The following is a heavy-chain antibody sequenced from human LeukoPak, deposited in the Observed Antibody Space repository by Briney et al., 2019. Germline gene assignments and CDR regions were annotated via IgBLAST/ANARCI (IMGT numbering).Heavy chain of an antibody. CDR3: ASSRGWYGEAWDY. D-gene: IGHD6-19*01. CDR2: ISFTGSTI. V-gene: IGHV3-48*03. J-gene: IGHJ4*02. CDR1: GFTFSSYE. Sequence: GGSLRLSCAASGFTFSSYEMNWVRQAPGKGLEWVSYISFTGSTIYYADSVKGRFTISRDNAKNSLYLQMNSLRAEDTAVYYCASSRGWYGEAWDYWGQGTLVTVSS.